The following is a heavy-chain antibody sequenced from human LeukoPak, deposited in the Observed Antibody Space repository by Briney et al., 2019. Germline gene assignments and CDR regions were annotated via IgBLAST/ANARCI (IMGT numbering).Heavy chain of an antibody. V-gene: IGHV4-39*07. Sequence: PSETLSLTCAVSGGSISSNSYYWGWIRQPPGKGLEWIGSIYYSGSTNYNPSLKSRVTISVDTSKNQFSLKLSSVTAADTAVYYCARTQDASVDYWGQGTLVTVSS. CDR1: GGSISSNSYY. CDR3: ARTQDASVDY. CDR2: IYYSGST. J-gene: IGHJ4*02.